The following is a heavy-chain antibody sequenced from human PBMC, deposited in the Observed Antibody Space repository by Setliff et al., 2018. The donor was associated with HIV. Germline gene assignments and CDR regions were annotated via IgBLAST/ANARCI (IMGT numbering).Heavy chain of an antibody. CDR2: IWNDGRNK. Sequence: GGSLRLSCATSGFTFSNYGMHWVRQAPDKGLEWVALIWNDGRNKYYVDSVKGRFTISRDNSKNTLYLQMNSLRAEDTAVYYCAKDRSDLAANLDYYYYFGFDVWGQGTTVTVSS. CDR3: AKDRSDLAANLDYYYYFGFDV. V-gene: IGHV3-33*06. J-gene: IGHJ6*02. CDR1: GFTFSNYG. D-gene: IGHD6-6*01.